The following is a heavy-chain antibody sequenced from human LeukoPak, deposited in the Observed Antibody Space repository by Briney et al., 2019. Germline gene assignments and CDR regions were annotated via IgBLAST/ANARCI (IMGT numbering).Heavy chain of an antibody. CDR1: GGSISSSSYY. J-gene: IGHJ5*02. CDR2: IYYSGST. V-gene: IGHV4-39*07. Sequence: SETLSLTCTVSGGSISSSSYYWGWIRQPPGKGLEWIGSIYYSGSTYYNPSLKSRVTISVDTSKNQFSLKLSSVTAADTAVYYCARDQTEGWFDPWGQGTLVTVSS. CDR3: ARDQTEGWFDP.